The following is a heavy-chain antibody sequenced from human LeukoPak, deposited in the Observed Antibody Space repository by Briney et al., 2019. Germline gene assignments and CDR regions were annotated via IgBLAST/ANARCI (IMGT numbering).Heavy chain of an antibody. D-gene: IGHD3-10*02. CDR3: AELGITMIGGV. CDR1: GLTFSGYS. Sequence: GGSLRLSCAVSGLTFSGYSMHWVRQAPGKGLEWVSYISSSGSTIYYADSVKGRFTISRDNAKNSLYLQMNSLRAEDTAVYYCAELGITMIGGVWGKGTTVTISS. J-gene: IGHJ6*04. V-gene: IGHV3-48*04. CDR2: ISSSGSTI.